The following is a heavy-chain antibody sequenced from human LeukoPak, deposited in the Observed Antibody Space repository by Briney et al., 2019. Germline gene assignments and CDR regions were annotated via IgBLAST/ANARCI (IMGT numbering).Heavy chain of an antibody. CDR1: GDSIDSGDYY. CDR2: IHFGGNT. CDR3: ARHVPVIPTTKRYFYMDV. D-gene: IGHD1-14*01. V-gene: IGHV4-39*01. J-gene: IGHJ6*03. Sequence: PSETLSLTCSVSGDSIDSGDYYWGWSRQPPVQGLEWIGNIHFGGNTYYNPSLKSRLTISLDTSTNHFSLNVRSATAADTAVYYCARHVPVIPTTKRYFYMDVWGKGTTVTVSS.